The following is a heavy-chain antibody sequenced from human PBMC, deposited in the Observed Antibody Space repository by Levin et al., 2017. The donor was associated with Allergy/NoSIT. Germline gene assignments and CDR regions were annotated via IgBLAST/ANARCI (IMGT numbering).Heavy chain of an antibody. J-gene: IGHJ4*02. CDR2: IYWDDDK. D-gene: IGHD3-9*01. CDR1: GFSLSTSGVG. CDR3: AHAGYDILTGYPRWYCDY. V-gene: IGHV2-5*02. Sequence: SGPTLVKPTQTLTLTCTFSGFSLSTSGVGVGWIRQPPGKALEWLALIYWDDDKRYSPSLKSKLTITKDTSKNQVVRTMTNMDPVDTATYYCAHAGYDILTGYPRWYCDYWGQGTLVTVSS.